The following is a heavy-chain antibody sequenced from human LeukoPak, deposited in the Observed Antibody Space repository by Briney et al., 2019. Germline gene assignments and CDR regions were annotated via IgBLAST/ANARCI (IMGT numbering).Heavy chain of an antibody. D-gene: IGHD3-16*01. J-gene: IGHJ4*02. Sequence: PGGSLRLSRAASGFTFSSYEMNWVRQAPGKGLEWVSYISSSGSTIYYADSVKSRFTISRDNAKNSLYLQMNSLRAEHTAVYYCARTVPKGGFDYWGQGTLVTVSS. CDR1: GFTFSSYE. CDR3: ARTVPKGGFDY. V-gene: IGHV3-48*03. CDR2: ISSSGSTI.